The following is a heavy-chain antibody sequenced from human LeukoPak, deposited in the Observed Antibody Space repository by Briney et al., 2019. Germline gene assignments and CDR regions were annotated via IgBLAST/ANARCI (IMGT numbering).Heavy chain of an antibody. CDR2: ISAYNGNT. J-gene: IGHJ5*02. V-gene: IGHV1-18*04. Sequence: GASVKVSCKASGYTFTSYYMHWVRQAPGQGLEWMGWISAYNGNTNYAQKLQGRVTMTTDTSTSTAYMELRSLRSDDTAVYYCARAFITIFGVVNWFDPWGQGTLVTVSS. CDR1: GYTFTSYY. CDR3: ARAFITIFGVVNWFDP. D-gene: IGHD3-3*01.